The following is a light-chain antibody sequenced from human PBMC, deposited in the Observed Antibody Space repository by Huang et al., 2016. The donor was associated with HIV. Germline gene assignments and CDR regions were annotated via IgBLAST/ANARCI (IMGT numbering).Light chain of an antibody. J-gene: IGKJ5*01. CDR3: QQRSNWPIT. Sequence: EIVFTPSPATLSLSPGERATLSCRASQSVSSYLAWYQQKPGQAPRLLIYDASNRATGIQARCSGSGSGTDFTLTISSLEPEDFAVYYCQQRSNWPITFGQGTRLEIK. V-gene: IGKV3-11*01. CDR1: QSVSSY. CDR2: DAS.